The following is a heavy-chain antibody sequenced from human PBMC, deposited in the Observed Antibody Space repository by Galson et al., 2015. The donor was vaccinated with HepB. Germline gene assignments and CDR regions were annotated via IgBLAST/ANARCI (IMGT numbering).Heavy chain of an antibody. CDR2: ISSSSSTI. CDR3: ARDYRCYDILTGYYSCFSGAFDI. V-gene: IGHV3-48*02. D-gene: IGHD3-9*01. Sequence: SLRLSCAASGFTFSSYSMNWVRQAPGKGLEWVSYISSSSSTIYYADSVKGRFTISRDNAKNSLYLQMNSLRDEDTAVYYCARDYRCYDILTGYYSCFSGAFDIWGQGTMVTVSS. J-gene: IGHJ3*02. CDR1: GFTFSSYS.